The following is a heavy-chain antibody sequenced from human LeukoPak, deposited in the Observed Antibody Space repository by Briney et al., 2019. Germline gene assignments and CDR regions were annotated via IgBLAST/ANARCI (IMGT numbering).Heavy chain of an antibody. CDR1: GFTVSNNY. J-gene: IGHJ4*02. D-gene: IGHD4-17*01. CDR3: ARINFGDDY. Sequence: GGSLRLSCAASGFTVSNNYINWVRQAPGKGLEWVSLIYGSGSADYADSVKGRLTISRDNSMNTVYLQMNSLRAEDTAVYYCARINFGDDYWGQGTLVTVSS. V-gene: IGHV3-66*01. CDR2: IYGSGSA.